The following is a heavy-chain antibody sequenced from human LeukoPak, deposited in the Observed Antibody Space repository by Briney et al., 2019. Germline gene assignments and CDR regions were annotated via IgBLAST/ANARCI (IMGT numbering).Heavy chain of an antibody. V-gene: IGHV4-59*01. J-gene: IGHJ4*02. CDR3: ARDRADSDTVFDY. Sequence: SETLSLTCTGSGGSISSYYWSWIRQPPGKGLEWIGYIYYSGSTNYNPSLKSRVTISVDTSKNQFSLKLSSVTAADTAVYYCARDRADSDTVFDYWGQGTLVTVSS. D-gene: IGHD2-8*02. CDR2: IYYSGST. CDR1: GGSISSYY.